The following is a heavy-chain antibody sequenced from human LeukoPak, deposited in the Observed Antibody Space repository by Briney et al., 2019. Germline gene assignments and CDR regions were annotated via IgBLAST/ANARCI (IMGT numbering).Heavy chain of an antibody. D-gene: IGHD6-19*01. CDR3: ARDARFSSGWYYRGWFDP. CDR1: GYTFTSYY. Sequence: ASVKVSCKASGYTFTSYYMHWVRQAPGQGLEWMGWINPNSGGTNYAQKFQGRVTMTRDTSISTAYMELSRLRSDDTAVYYCARDARFSSGWYYRGWFDPWGQGTLVTVSS. J-gene: IGHJ5*02. V-gene: IGHV1-2*02. CDR2: INPNSGGT.